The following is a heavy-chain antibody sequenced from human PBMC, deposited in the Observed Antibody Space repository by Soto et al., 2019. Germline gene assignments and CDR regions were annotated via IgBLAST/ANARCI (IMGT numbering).Heavy chain of an antibody. CDR2: IIPILGIA. CDR3: ASGNAYFDD. V-gene: IGHV1-69*02. CDR1: GGTFSSYT. Sequence: QVQLVQSGAEVKKPGSSVKVSCKASGGTFSSYTISWVRQAPGQGLEWMGRIIPILGIANYAQKFQGRVTITEGKSTITAYMELSSLRSEDTAVYYCASGNAYFDDWGQGTLVTVSS. D-gene: IGHD4-4*01. J-gene: IGHJ4*02.